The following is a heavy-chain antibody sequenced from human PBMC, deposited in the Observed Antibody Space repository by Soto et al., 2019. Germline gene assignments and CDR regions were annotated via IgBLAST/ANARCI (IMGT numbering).Heavy chain of an antibody. J-gene: IGHJ5*02. CDR1: GGSISSGDYY. D-gene: IGHD6-25*01. V-gene: IGHV4-30-4*01. CDR2: IYYSGST. Sequence: SLTCTVSGGSISSGDYYWSWIRQPPGKGLEWIGYIYYSGSTYYNPSLKSRVTISVDTSKNQFSLKLSSVTAADTAVYYCARAERPHPNWFDTWGQGTLVTVSS. CDR3: ARAERPHPNWFDT.